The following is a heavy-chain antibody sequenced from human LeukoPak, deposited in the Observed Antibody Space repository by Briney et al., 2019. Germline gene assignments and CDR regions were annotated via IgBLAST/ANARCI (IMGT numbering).Heavy chain of an antibody. CDR1: GGSISSYY. CDR2: IYYSGST. V-gene: IGHV4-59*01. Sequence: PSETLSLTCTVSGGSISSYYWSWIRRPPGKGLEWIGYIYYSGSTNYNPSLKSRVTISVDTSKNQFSLKLSSVTAADTAVYYCASIGSSGWYYFDYWGQGTLVTVSS. CDR3: ASIGSSGWYYFDY. J-gene: IGHJ4*02. D-gene: IGHD6-19*01.